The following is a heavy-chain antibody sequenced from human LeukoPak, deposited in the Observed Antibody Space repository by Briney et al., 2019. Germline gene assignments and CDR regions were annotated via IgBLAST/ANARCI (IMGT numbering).Heavy chain of an antibody. D-gene: IGHD6-13*01. CDR2: ISSSSYI. V-gene: IGHV3-21*01. CDR3: ATGYGYSSSWQIDY. Sequence: GGSLRLSCAASGFTFSSYSMNWVRQAPGKGLEWVSSISSSSYIYYADSVKGRLTISRDNAKNSLYLQMNSLRAEDTAVYYCATGYGYSSSWQIDYWGQGTLVTVSS. CDR1: GFTFSSYS. J-gene: IGHJ4*02.